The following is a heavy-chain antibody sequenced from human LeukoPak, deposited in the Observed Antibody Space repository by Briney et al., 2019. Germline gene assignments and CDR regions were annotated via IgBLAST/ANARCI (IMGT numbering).Heavy chain of an antibody. D-gene: IGHD1-14*01. V-gene: IGHV1-46*01. CDR2: INPSGGST. CDR3: AREPEPHHFDY. Sequence: ASVKVSCKASGYTFTGYYMHWVRQAPGQGLEWMGRINPSGGSTSYAQKFQGRVTMTRDTSTSTVYMELSSLRSEDTAVYYCAREPEPHHFDYWGQGTLVTVSS. J-gene: IGHJ4*02. CDR1: GYTFTGYY.